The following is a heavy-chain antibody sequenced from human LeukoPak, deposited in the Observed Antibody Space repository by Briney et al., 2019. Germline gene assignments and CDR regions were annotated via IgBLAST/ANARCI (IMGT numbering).Heavy chain of an antibody. CDR2: ISISGNTI. CDR1: GFNFSDYY. Sequence: GGSLRLSCVASGFNFSDYYMSWIRQAPGKGLEWISYISISGNTIYYADSVKGRFTISRDNAKNSLYLQMNSLRAEDTAVYYCVRDLNYYGLDYWGQGSLVTVSS. D-gene: IGHD3-10*01. CDR3: VRDLNYYGLDY. J-gene: IGHJ4*02. V-gene: IGHV3-11*01.